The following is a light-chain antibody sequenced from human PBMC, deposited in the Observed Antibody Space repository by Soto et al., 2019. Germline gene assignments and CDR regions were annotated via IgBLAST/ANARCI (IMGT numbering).Light chain of an antibody. CDR1: QSVSDN. Sequence: EIVMTQSPATLSVSPGERVTLSCRASQSVSDNLAWYQQKPGQGPRLLVYRASTRTLGIPARFSGSGSGTDFTLTISSLEPKDFAVYYCQQRSNWPGTFGQGTKVDIK. CDR3: QQRSNWPGT. J-gene: IGKJ1*01. V-gene: IGKV3-15*01. CDR2: RAS.